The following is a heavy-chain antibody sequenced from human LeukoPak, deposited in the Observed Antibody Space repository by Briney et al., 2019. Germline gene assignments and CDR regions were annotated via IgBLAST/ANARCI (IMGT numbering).Heavy chain of an antibody. D-gene: IGHD2-8*02. J-gene: IGHJ4*02. CDR1: GYSFTSYW. V-gene: IGHV5-51*01. CDR3: ARCSTAWPLDY. Sequence: GESLKISCKGSGYSFTSYWIGWVRQMPGKGPEWMGIVYPGDSDTRYSPSFQGQVTISADKSISTAYLQWSSLKASDTAIYYCARCSTAWPLDYWGQGTLVTASS. CDR2: VYPGDSDT.